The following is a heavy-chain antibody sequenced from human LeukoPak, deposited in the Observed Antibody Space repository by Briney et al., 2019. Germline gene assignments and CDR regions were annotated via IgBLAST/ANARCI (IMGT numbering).Heavy chain of an antibody. V-gene: IGHV4-30-4*01. CDR1: GGSISSGDYY. D-gene: IGHD3-10*01. J-gene: IGHJ6*02. CDR2: IYYSGST. CDR3: AREQRYYYGSGSYLLLDV. Sequence: SETLSLTCTVSGGSISSGDYYWSWIRQPPGKGLEWIGYIYYSGSTYYNPSLKSRVTISVDTSENQFSLKLSSVTAADTAAYYCAREQRYYYGSGSYLLLDVWGQGTTVTVSS.